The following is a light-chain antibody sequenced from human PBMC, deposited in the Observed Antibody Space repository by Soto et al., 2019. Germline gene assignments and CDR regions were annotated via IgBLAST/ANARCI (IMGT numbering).Light chain of an antibody. J-gene: IGKJ5*01. Sequence: EIVLTQSPATLSLSPGERATLSCGASQSVSSSYLAWYQQKPGLAPRLLIYDASSRATGISDRFSGSGSGTDFTLTISRLEPEDFAVYYCQQYGSSPPITCGQGTRLEIK. V-gene: IGKV3D-20*01. CDR3: QQYGSSPPIT. CDR2: DAS. CDR1: QSVSSSY.